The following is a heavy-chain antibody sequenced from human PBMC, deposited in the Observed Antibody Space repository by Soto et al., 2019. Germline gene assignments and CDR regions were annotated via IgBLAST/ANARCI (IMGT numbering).Heavy chain of an antibody. J-gene: IGHJ5*02. D-gene: IGHD3-3*01. Sequence: QVQLQQWGAGLLKPSETLSLTCAVYGGSFSGYYWSWIRQPPGKGLEWIGEINHSGSTNYNPSLKSRVTISVDTSKNQFSLKLSSVTAADTAVYYCARGYYDFWSGFFFWFDPWGKGTLVTVSS. CDR1: GGSFSGYY. CDR2: INHSGST. CDR3: ARGYYDFWSGFFFWFDP. V-gene: IGHV4-34*01.